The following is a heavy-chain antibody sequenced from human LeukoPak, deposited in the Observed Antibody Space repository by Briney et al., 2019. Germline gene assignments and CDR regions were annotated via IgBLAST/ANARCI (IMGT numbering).Heavy chain of an antibody. D-gene: IGHD6-19*01. J-gene: IGHJ5*02. CDR2: INHSGST. CDR3: ARNPCSDWLCWFDP. CDR1: RGSFRGYC. Sequence: SETLSLTCAVYRGSFRGYCWTWIRQSPGKGLEWIGEINHSGSTNYNPSLKSRVSISIDTSKNQLSLALSSVTVADTAVYYCARNPCSDWLCWFDPWGQGTLVTVSS. V-gene: IGHV4-34*01.